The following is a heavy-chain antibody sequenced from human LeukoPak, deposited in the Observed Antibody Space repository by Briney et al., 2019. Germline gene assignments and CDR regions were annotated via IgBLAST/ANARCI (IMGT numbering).Heavy chain of an antibody. D-gene: IGHD1-26*01. CDR3: ATSGNYYLKY. Sequence: PGGSLRLSCAASGFTFSTYNMNWVRQAPGKGLEWVSYITSSSTNIYYADSVKGRFTISRDNAKNALSLQMNSLRDEDTAVCYCATSGNYYLKYWGQGTLVTVSS. V-gene: IGHV3-48*02. J-gene: IGHJ4*02. CDR2: ITSSSTNI. CDR1: GFTFSTYN.